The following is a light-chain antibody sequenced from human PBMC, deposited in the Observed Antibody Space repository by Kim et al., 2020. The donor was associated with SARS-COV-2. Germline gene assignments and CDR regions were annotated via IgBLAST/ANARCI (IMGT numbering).Light chain of an antibody. J-gene: IGKJ1*01. CDR1: QSVGLNY. V-gene: IGKV3-20*01. Sequence: SPGKRATLSCRASQSVGLNYLAWYQQKPGQAPKLLIYDASRRATGIPDRFSGSGFGTDYTLTITRLEPEDFAVYYCHQYAYSPLTFGLGTKVDIK. CDR2: DAS. CDR3: HQYAYSPLT.